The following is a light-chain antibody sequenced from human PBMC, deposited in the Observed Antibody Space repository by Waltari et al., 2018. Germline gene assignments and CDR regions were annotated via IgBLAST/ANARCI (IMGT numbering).Light chain of an antibody. Sequence: QSVLTPPPSASGAPGQRVTIPCSGGTSHIASSSVTWYQQRPGAAPKLLIYGNTQRPSGVPDRFSGSRSGTSASLAISGLQPEDEADYYCASWDNGRHWVFGGGTTLTVL. CDR1: TSHIASSS. J-gene: IGLJ3*02. V-gene: IGLV1-44*01. CDR3: ASWDNGRHWV. CDR2: GNT.